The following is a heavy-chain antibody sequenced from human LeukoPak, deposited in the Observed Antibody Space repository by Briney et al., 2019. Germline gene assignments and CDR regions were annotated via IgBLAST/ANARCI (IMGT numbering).Heavy chain of an antibody. V-gene: IGHV4-39*07. Sequence: KPSETLSLTCTVSGGSISSSSYYWGWIRQPPGKGLEWIGSIYYSGSTYYNPSLKSRVTISVDTSKNQFSLKLGSVTAADTAVYYCARDLVQGYYYDSSGYFPPAVFDYWGQGTLVTVSS. CDR2: IYYSGST. CDR1: GGSISSSSYY. D-gene: IGHD3-22*01. CDR3: ARDLVQGYYYDSSGYFPPAVFDY. J-gene: IGHJ4*02.